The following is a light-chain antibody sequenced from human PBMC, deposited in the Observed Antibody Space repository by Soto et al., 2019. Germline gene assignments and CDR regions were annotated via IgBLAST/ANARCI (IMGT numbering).Light chain of an antibody. V-gene: IGKV1-5*01. CDR3: QQYNTYST. Sequence: DIQMTQSPSTLSASVGDRVTITFRASQSISSWLAWYQQKPGKAPKLLIYDASSLESGVPSRFSGSGSGTEFTLTISSPQPDDFATYYCQQYNTYSTFGQGTRLEIK. J-gene: IGKJ5*01. CDR2: DAS. CDR1: QSISSW.